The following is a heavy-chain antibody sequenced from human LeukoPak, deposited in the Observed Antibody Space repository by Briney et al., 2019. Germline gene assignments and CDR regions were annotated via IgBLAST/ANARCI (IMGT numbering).Heavy chain of an antibody. CDR2: IYYSGST. CDR1: GGSISSSSYY. D-gene: IGHD6-6*01. Sequence: SETLSLTCTVSGGSISSSSYYWGWIRQPPGKGLGWIGSIYYSGSTYYNPSLKSRVTISVDTSKNQFSLKLSSVTAADTAVYYCARHPRARSPPIDYWGQGTLVTVSS. CDR3: ARHPRARSPPIDY. J-gene: IGHJ4*02. V-gene: IGHV4-39*01.